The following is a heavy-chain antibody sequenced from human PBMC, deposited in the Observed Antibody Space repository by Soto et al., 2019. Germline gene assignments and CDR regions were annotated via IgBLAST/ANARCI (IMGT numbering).Heavy chain of an antibody. CDR1: CFTSDDYA. CDR2: ATSQAFGGTT. V-gene: IGHV3-49*04. J-gene: IGHJ6*02. D-gene: IGHD3-3*01. CDR3: TRDGDFYGMDV. Sequence: SLRLSCTFSCFTSDDYALTWVRRAPGEGLEWVAFATSQAFGGTTDYAASVKGRFTISRDDSTTVAYLQMNSLQTEDTAIYYCTRDGDFYGMDVWGQGTTVTVSS.